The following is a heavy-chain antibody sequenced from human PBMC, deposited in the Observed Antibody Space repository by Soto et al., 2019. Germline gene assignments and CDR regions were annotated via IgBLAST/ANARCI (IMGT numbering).Heavy chain of an antibody. CDR1: RFSFSNYV. CDR2: ISYDGSNK. J-gene: IGHJ4*02. CDR3: ARGGDYYQSTIDF. Sequence: QVQLVESGGGVVQPGRSLRLSCADSRFSFSNYVMHWVRRAPGKGLEGMAVISYDGSNKYYADSVKGRFTISRDNSKNTLYLQMYSLRPEDTAVYYCARGGDYYQSTIDFWGQGTLVTVSS. D-gene: IGHD4-17*01. V-gene: IGHV3-30-3*01.